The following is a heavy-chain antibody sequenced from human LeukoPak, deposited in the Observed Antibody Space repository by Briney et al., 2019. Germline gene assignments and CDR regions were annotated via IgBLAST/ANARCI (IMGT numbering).Heavy chain of an antibody. D-gene: IGHD1-26*01. J-gene: IGHJ1*01. CDR3: VREREGSNSEH. Sequence: PGGALGLSCAASGFPVSNNRLSWGRPAPGVGLEWVSTIYSDGNTYYPDSVKGRFTISRDGSKNTLYLQLNSLRTEDTAIYYCVREREGSNSEHWGQGTLVTVSS. CDR2: IYSDGNT. CDR1: GFPVSNNR. V-gene: IGHV3-53*01.